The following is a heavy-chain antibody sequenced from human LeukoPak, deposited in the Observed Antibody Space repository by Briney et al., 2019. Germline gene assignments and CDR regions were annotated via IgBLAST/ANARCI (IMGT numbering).Heavy chain of an antibody. Sequence: ASVKVSCKASGGTLISYAISWVRQAPGQGLEWMGGIIPIFGTANYAQKFQGRVTITADESTSTAYMELSSLRSEDTAVYYCASTIIVGTMNPPFDYWGQGTLVTVSS. CDR3: ASTIIVGTMNPPFDY. V-gene: IGHV1-69*13. CDR2: IIPIFGTA. CDR1: GGTLISYA. J-gene: IGHJ4*02. D-gene: IGHD1-26*01.